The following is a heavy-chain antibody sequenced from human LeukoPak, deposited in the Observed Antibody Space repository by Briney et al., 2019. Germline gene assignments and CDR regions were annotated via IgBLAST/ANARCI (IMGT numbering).Heavy chain of an antibody. D-gene: IGHD4-17*01. J-gene: IGHJ4*02. V-gene: IGHV3-30-3*01. CDR3: ARENNDYGDYSLDY. CDR1: GFTFSSYA. CDR2: ISYDGSNK. Sequence: PGGSLRLSCAASGFTFSSYAMHWVRQAPGKGLEWVAVISYDGSNKYYADSVKGRFTISRDNSKNTLYLQVNSLRAEDTAVYYCARENNDYGDYSLDYWGQGTLVTVSS.